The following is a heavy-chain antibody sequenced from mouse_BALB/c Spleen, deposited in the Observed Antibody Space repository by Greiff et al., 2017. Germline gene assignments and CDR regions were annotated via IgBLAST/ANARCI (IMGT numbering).Heavy chain of an antibody. V-gene: IGHV1S29*02. J-gene: IGHJ3*01. CDR1: GYTFTDYN. Sequence: VQLQQSGPELVKPGASVKISCKASGYTFTDYNMHWVKQSHGKSLEWIGYIYPYNGGTGYNQKFKSKATLTVDNSSSTAYMELRSLTSEDSAVYYCAEAYDGYSFADWGQGTLVTVSA. CDR3: AEAYDGYSFAD. D-gene: IGHD2-3*01. CDR2: IYPYNGGT.